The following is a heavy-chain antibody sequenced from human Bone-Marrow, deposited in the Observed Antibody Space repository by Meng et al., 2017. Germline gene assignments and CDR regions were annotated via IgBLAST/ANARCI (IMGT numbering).Heavy chain of an antibody. CDR2: ISYDGSNK. J-gene: IGHJ4*02. D-gene: IGHD3-10*01. Sequence: GESLKISCAASGFTFSSHAMHWVRQAPGKGLERVAVISYDGSNKYYADSVKGRFTISRDNSKNTLYLQMNSLRAEDTAVYYCAREGMGRFGDHLYGYWGQGTLVTVSS. V-gene: IGHV3-30*07. CDR3: AREGMGRFGDHLYGY. CDR1: GFTFSSHA.